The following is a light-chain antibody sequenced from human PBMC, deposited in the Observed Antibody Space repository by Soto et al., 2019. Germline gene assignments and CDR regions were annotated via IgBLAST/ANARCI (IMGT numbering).Light chain of an antibody. CDR1: SSDVGDNNY. CDR3: SSHTPGSSLYYV. V-gene: IGLV2-14*01. Sequence: QSALTQPASVSGSPGQSITISCTGTSSDVGDNNYVSWYQQHPGKAPKLMIYDVSNRPSGVSNRFSGSKSGNTASLTISGLQAEDEADYYCSSHTPGSSLYYVFGTGTKLTVL. J-gene: IGLJ1*01. CDR2: DVS.